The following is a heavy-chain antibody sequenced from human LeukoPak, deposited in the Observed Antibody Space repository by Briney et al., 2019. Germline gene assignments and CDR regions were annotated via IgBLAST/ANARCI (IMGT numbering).Heavy chain of an antibody. CDR1: GGSISSSSYY. Sequence: SETLSLTCTVSGGSISSSSYYWGWIRQPPGKGLEWIGSIYYSWSTYYNPSLRGRVTISLDTSENQFSLKLSSVTAADTAVYYCARAWDYYYGMDVWGQGTTVTVSS. J-gene: IGHJ6*02. CDR2: IYYSWST. V-gene: IGHV4-39*01. D-gene: IGHD7-27*01. CDR3: ARAWDYYYGMDV.